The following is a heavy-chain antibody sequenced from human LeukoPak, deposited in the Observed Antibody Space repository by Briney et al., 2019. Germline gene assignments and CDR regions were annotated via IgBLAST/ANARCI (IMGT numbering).Heavy chain of an antibody. J-gene: IGHJ6*02. CDR2: IWYDGSNK. CDR1: GFTFSSYC. CDR3: AKHTIPPYSSSWYYYGMDV. D-gene: IGHD6-13*01. Sequence: GGSLRLSCAASGFTFSSYCMHWVRQAPCKGLEWVAVIWYDGSNKYYADSVKGRFTISRDNSKNTLYLQMNSLRAEDTAVYYCAKHTIPPYSSSWYYYGMDVWGQGTTVTVSS. V-gene: IGHV3-33*06.